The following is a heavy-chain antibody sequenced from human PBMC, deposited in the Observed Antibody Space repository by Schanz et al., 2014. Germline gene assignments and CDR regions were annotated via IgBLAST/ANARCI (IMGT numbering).Heavy chain of an antibody. V-gene: IGHV1-18*01. D-gene: IGHD1-26*01. CDR3: ARFNSGSHSPPYYYYGMDV. J-gene: IGHJ6*02. Sequence: QVKLVQSGAEVKKPGASVKVSCKASGYTLTGFGVSWVRQAPGQGREWMGWISAYSGNSKYAQKLQGRVTMTTDTSTNTAYMELRSLTSDDTAVYYCARFNSGSHSPPYYYYGMDVWGQGTTVTVSS. CDR2: ISAYSGNS. CDR1: GYTLTGFG.